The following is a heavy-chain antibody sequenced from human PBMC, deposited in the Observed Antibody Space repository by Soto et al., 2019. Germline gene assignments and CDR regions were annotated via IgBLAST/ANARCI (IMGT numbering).Heavy chain of an antibody. CDR1: GFTFSSYS. V-gene: IGHV3-21*01. CDR2: ISSSSSYI. D-gene: IGHD1-1*01. Sequence: EVQLVESGGGLVKPGGSLRLSCAASGFTFSSYSMNWVRQAPGKGLEWVSSISSSSSYIYYADSVKGRFTISRDNAKNSLYLQMNSLRAEATAVYYCARGGFGGTTATPREYYFDYWGQGTLVTVSS. J-gene: IGHJ4*02. CDR3: ARGGFGGTTATPREYYFDY.